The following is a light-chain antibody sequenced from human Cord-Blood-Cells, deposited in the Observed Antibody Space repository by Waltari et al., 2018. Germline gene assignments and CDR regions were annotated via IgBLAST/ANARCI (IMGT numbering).Light chain of an antibody. V-gene: IGLV3-25*03. CDR3: QSADSSGTYL. CDR2: KDS. CDR1: ALPKQY. Sequence: SYALTQPPSVSVSPGQTARITCPGAALPKQYAYWYQQKPGQAPVLVIYKDSERPSGIPERFSGSSSGTTVTLTISGVQAEDEADYYCQSADSSGTYLFGGGTKLTVL. J-gene: IGLJ3*02.